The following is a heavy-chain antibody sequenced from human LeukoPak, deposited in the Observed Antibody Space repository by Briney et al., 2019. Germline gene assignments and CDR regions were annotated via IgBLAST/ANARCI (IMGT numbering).Heavy chain of an antibody. CDR3: ARAWSSTSCYLD. J-gene: IGHJ4*02. CDR2: ISSSSSYI. D-gene: IGHD2-2*01. V-gene: IGHV3-21*01. Sequence: GGSLRLSCAASGFTFSSYSMNWVRQAPGEGLEWVSSISSSSSYIYYADSVKGRFTISRDNAKNSLYLQMNSLRAEDTAVYYCARAWSSTSCYLDWGQGTLVTVSS. CDR1: GFTFSSYS.